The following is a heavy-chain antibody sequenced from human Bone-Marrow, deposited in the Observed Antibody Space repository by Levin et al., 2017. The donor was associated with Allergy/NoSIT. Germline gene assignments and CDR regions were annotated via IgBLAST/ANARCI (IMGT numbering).Heavy chain of an antibody. D-gene: IGHD6-25*01. Sequence: GESLKISCKAYGFSYISYWIVWVRQMPGKGLEWMGIIYPGDSDTTYSPSVQGLVTMSVDKSTSTAYLHFNSLKASDTGMYYCARKGGFSGRYFDHWGQGTPVTVSS. CDR3: ARKGGFSGRYFDH. CDR2: IYPGDSDT. CDR1: GFSYISYW. V-gene: IGHV5-51*01. J-gene: IGHJ4*02.